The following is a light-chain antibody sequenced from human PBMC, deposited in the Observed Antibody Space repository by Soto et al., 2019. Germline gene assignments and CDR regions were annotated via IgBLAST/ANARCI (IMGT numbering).Light chain of an antibody. CDR2: DVT. CDR3: CSYACGYIDL. J-gene: IGLJ1*01. Sequence: QSALTQPRSVSGSPGQSVTISCTGTGNDVGAYNYVYWYQQQPGRPPKLMIYDVTKWPSGVPGRFSGSKSGNTASLTISVFQAEDEADYFCCSYACGYIDLFGTGTKVTVL. V-gene: IGLV2-11*01. CDR1: GNDVGAYNY.